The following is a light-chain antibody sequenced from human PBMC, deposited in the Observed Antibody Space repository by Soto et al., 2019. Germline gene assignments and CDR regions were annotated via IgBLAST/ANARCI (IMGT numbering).Light chain of an antibody. CDR1: RSLVYSDGNTS. V-gene: IGKV2-30*01. CDR3: MQGTHWPHT. CDR2: EVS. J-gene: IGKJ1*01. Sequence: DVVMTQSPLSLPVTLGQPASISCRSSRSLVYSDGNTSLNWFQQRPGQSPRRLIFEVSNRDSGVPDIFGGSASGTDCTLKSSRVDAEDVGVYYGMQGTHWPHTFGQGTKVETK.